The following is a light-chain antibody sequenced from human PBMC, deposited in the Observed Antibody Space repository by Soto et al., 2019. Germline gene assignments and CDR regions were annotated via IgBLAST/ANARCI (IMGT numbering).Light chain of an antibody. Sequence: IQLTQSPSSLSASVGDRVTITCRASQVISKYLAWYQQKPGTAPKLLIYLASTLQGGVPSRFNGSGSGTDFSLTISSLQPEDVATYYCQYLNSFPLTFGGGTKVEIK. J-gene: IGKJ4*01. V-gene: IGKV1-9*01. CDR2: LAS. CDR1: QVISKY. CDR3: QYLNSFPLT.